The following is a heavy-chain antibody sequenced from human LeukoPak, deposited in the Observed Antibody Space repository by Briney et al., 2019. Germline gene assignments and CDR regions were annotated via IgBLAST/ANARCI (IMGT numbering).Heavy chain of an antibody. V-gene: IGHV3-23*01. Sequence: GGSLRLSCAASGFTFSSYWMSWVRQAPGKGLEWVSGASGSGGTHYADSVKGRFTISRDNSKNTLYLQMNSLRAEDTAVYYCAKAWDNWNFIHYFDYWGQGTLVTVSS. CDR3: AKAWDNWNFIHYFDY. D-gene: IGHD1-7*01. J-gene: IGHJ4*02. CDR1: GFTFSSYW. CDR2: ASGSGGT.